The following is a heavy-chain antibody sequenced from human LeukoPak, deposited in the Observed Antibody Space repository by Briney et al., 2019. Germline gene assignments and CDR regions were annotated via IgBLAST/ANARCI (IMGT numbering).Heavy chain of an antibody. D-gene: IGHD3-10*01. V-gene: IGHV3-30*02. Sequence: GGSLRLSCAASAFPFSSYAMHWVRQAPGKGLEWVAFLRPDGSSKLYADSVQGRFTISRDNSRNILYLQMNNLRLEDTAMYYCAKEESPQVPFVYWGQGSLVTVSS. J-gene: IGHJ4*02. CDR1: AFPFSSYA. CDR3: AKEESPQVPFVY. CDR2: LRPDGSSK.